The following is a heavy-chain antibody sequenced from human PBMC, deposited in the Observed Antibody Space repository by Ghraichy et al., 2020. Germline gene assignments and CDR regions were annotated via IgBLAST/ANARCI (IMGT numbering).Heavy chain of an antibody. CDR3: ARQFYVLRFLEWLLDEDYYYMDV. D-gene: IGHD3-3*01. V-gene: IGHV4-39*01. CDR1: GGSISSSSYY. J-gene: IGHJ6*03. CDR2: IYYSGST. Sequence: SETLSLTCTVSGGSISSSSYYWGWIRQPPGKGLEWIGSIYYSGSTYYNPSLKSRVTISVDTSKNQFSLKLSSVTAADTAVYYCARQFYVLRFLEWLLDEDYYYMDVWGKGTTVTVSS.